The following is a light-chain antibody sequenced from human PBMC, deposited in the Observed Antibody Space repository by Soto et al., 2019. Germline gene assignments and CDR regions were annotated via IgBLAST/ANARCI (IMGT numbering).Light chain of an antibody. CDR3: QKYNSVKLT. CDR1: QDIRND. J-gene: IGKJ4*01. CDR2: AAS. V-gene: IGKV1-27*01. Sequence: DIQMTHSQSSLSASVGDSVTITCRASQDIRNDLGWYQQKTAKAPKRLIYAASTLQSGVPSRFSGSGSGTDFTLTISSLQTEEVATYDCQKYNSVKLTVGGVTTVAIK.